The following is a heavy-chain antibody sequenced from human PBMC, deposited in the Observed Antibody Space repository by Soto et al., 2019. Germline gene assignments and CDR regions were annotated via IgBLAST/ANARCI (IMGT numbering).Heavy chain of an antibody. V-gene: IGHV3-30-3*01. CDR2: ISYDGSNK. J-gene: IGHJ4*02. CDR1: GFTFSSYA. CDR3: ARVGRSIAFTGGPFDY. Sequence: QVQLVESGGGVVQPGRSLRLSCAASGFTFSSYAMHWVRQAPGKGLEWVAVISYDGSNKYYADSVKGRFTISRDNSKNTLYLQMNSLRAEDTAVYYCARVGRSIAFTGGPFDYWGPGTLVTVSS. D-gene: IGHD3-3*02.